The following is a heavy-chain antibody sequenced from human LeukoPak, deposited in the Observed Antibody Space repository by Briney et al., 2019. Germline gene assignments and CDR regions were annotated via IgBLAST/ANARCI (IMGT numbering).Heavy chain of an antibody. Sequence: PGGSLRLSCAASGFAFSSYAMSWVRQAPGKGLEWVSAISGSGGSTYYADSVKGRFTISRDNSKNTLYLQMNSLRAEDTAVYYCAKTEGLEPGYYYYYMGVWGKGTTVTVSS. CDR2: ISGSGGST. CDR1: GFAFSSYA. D-gene: IGHD1-1*01. V-gene: IGHV3-23*01. J-gene: IGHJ6*03. CDR3: AKTEGLEPGYYYYYMGV.